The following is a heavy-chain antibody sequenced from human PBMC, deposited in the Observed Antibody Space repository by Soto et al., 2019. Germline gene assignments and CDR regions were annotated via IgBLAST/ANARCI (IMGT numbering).Heavy chain of an antibody. CDR2: ISWTSDSV. D-gene: IGHD6-6*01. CDR1: GFNFEDYA. J-gene: IGHJ4*02. V-gene: IGHV3-9*01. CDR3: VKDKYSSSSAPAFDF. Sequence: ESVGGLVPPGRSLRLSCAPSGFNFEDYAMHWVRQAPGKGLQWVSGISWTSDSVGYADSVKGRFIISRDNAKKSLNLEMNSLRGDDTALYYCVKDKYSSSSAPAFDFWGQGTLVTVSS.